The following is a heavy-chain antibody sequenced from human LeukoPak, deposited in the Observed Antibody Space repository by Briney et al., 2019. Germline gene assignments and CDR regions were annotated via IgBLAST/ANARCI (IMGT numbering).Heavy chain of an antibody. D-gene: IGHD3-3*01. CDR2: IIPIFGTA. Sequence: SVKVSCKASGGTFSSYAISWVRQAPGQGLEWMGGIIPIFGTANYAQKFQGRVTITTDESTSTAYMELSSLRSDDTAVYYCARDLFWSGYYSYDYWGQGTLVTVSS. J-gene: IGHJ4*02. V-gene: IGHV1-69*05. CDR1: GGTFSSYA. CDR3: ARDLFWSGYYSYDY.